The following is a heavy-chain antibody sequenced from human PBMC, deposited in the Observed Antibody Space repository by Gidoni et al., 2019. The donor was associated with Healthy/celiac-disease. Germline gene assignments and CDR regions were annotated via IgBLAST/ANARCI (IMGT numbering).Heavy chain of an antibody. Sequence: EVQLVESGGGLVKPGGSLRLSGAASGFTFSNAWMSWVRQAPGKGLELVGRIKSKTDGGTTDYAAPVKGRFTISRDDSKNTLYLQRNSLKAEDTAVYYCTTSSPGQRGYYWGQGTLVTVSS. CDR1: GFTFSNAW. CDR2: IKSKTDGGTT. CDR3: TTSSPGQRGYY. D-gene: IGHD6-25*01. V-gene: IGHV3-15*01. J-gene: IGHJ4*02.